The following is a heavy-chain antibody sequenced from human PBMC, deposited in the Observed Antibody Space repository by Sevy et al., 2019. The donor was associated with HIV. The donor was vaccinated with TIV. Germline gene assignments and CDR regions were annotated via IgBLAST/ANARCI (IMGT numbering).Heavy chain of an antibody. D-gene: IGHD6-19*01. CDR1: GFTISSNY. J-gene: IGHJ4*02. Sequence: GGSLRLSCAASGFTISSNYLSWVRQVPGKGLEWVSVIYGNHSTYYADFVKGRLTISRENSKNTLYLKMNSLRAEDTAIYYCARGEQWLSFNYWGQGTLVTVSS. CDR3: ARGEQWLSFNY. CDR2: IYGNHST. V-gene: IGHV3-53*01.